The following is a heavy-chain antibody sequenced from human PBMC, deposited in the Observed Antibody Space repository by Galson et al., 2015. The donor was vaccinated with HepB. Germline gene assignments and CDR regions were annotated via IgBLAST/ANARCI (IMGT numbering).Heavy chain of an antibody. Sequence: SVKVSCKASGGTFSSYAISWVRQAPGQGLEWMGGIIPILGIANYAQKFQGRVTITADKSTSTAYMELSSLRSEDTAVYYCARGDCSSTSCYSYYYYYMDVWGKGTTVTVSS. CDR2: IIPILGIA. D-gene: IGHD2-2*02. J-gene: IGHJ6*03. CDR3: ARGDCSSTSCYSYYYYYMDV. V-gene: IGHV1-69*10. CDR1: GGTFSSYA.